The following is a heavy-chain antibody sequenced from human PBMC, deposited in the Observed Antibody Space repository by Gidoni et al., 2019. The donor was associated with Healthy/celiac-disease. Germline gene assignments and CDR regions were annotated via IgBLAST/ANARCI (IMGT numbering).Heavy chain of an antibody. D-gene: IGHD2-2*01. CDR1: SYA. Sequence: SYAMSWVRQAPGKGLEWVSAISGSGGSTYYADSGKGRFTISRDNSKNTLYLPLNSLRAEDTAVYYCAKDFGYCSSTSCYPYYYYYYGMDVWGQGTTVTVSS. CDR2: ISGSGGST. V-gene: IGHV3-23*01. J-gene: IGHJ6*02. CDR3: AKDFGYCSSTSCYPYYYYYYGMDV.